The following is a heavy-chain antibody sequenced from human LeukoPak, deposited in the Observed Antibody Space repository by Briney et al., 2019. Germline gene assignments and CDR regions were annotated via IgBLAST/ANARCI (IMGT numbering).Heavy chain of an antibody. CDR2: MNPNSGNT. CDR1: GYTFTSYD. D-gene: IGHD3-3*01. J-gene: IGHJ3*02. CDR3: ASSQRGVIVDAFDI. V-gene: IGHV1-8*01. Sequence: ASVKVSCKASGYTFTSYDINWVRQATGQGLEWMGWMNPNSGNTGYAQKFQGRVTMTRNTSISTAYMELSSLRSEDTAVYYCASSQRGVIVDAFDIWGQGTMVTVSS.